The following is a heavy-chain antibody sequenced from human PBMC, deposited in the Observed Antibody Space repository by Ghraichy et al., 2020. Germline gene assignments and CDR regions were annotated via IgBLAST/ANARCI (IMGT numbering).Heavy chain of an antibody. J-gene: IGHJ4*02. Sequence: GGSLRLSCAASGFTFSSCAMSWVRQAPGQGLEWVSAISDSGGSTYYADSVKGRFTISRDNSKNTLYLQMNSLTAEDTAVYYCVKDAGQWVWGQGILFTVSS. D-gene: IGHD2-8*01. V-gene: IGHV3-23*01. CDR1: GFTFSSCA. CDR3: VKDAGQWV. CDR2: ISDSGGST.